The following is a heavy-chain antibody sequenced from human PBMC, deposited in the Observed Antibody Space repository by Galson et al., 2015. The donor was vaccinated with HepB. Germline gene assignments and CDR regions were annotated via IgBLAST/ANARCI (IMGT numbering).Heavy chain of an antibody. CDR3: ARRIRLVRGIITKPDYYYGMDV. CDR2: INTDGSEK. CDR1: EFTFSSYW. J-gene: IGHJ6*02. D-gene: IGHD3-10*01. Sequence: SLRLSCAASEFTFSSYWMNWVRQAPGKGLEWVANINTDGSEKYYVASLKGRFTISRDNAKNSLYLQMDSLRAEDTAVYYCARRIRLVRGIITKPDYYYGMDVWGQGTTVTVAS. V-gene: IGHV3-7*03.